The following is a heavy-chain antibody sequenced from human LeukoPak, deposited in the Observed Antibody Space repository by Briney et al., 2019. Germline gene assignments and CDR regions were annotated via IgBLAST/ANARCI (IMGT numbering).Heavy chain of an antibody. Sequence: SETLSLTCAVYGGSFSGYYWSWIRQPPGKGLEWIGEINHSGSTNYNPSLKSRVTISVDTSKNQFSLKLSSVTAADTAVYYCARDFYGSIDYWGQGILVTVSS. CDR1: GGSFSGYY. CDR3: ARDFYGSIDY. J-gene: IGHJ4*02. V-gene: IGHV4-34*01. D-gene: IGHD3-10*01. CDR2: INHSGST.